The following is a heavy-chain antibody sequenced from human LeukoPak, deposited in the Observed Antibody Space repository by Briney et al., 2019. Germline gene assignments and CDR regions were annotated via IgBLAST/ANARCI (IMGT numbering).Heavy chain of an antibody. Sequence: GESLRLSCAASGFTFSSYAMHWIRQAPGKALEWMADISDDASNKYYADPVKGRFTNARDNSKNTLYLQMNSLRAEDTAVYYCARGDSSGYYKGYYFDYWGQGTLVTVSS. CDR1: GFTFSSYA. V-gene: IGHV3-30*04. D-gene: IGHD3-22*01. CDR3: ARGDSSGYYKGYYFDY. J-gene: IGHJ4*02. CDR2: ISDDASNK.